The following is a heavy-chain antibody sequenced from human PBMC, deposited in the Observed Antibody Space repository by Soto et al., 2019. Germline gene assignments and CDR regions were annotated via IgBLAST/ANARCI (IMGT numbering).Heavy chain of an antibody. Sequence: QVQLLQSGAEVKKPGAPGKVSGKVSGHTPTELSMPWVRQAPGRGLEGMGGFDPEDGETTFAQKFQGRVTMTEDTSTDSTYMELTSLRSEDTAVYYCAAGGTRWLHSPFDYWGQGTLVTISS. CDR3: AAGGTRWLHSPFDY. D-gene: IGHD1-1*01. CDR1: GHTPTELS. V-gene: IGHV1-24*01. CDR2: FDPEDGET. J-gene: IGHJ4*02.